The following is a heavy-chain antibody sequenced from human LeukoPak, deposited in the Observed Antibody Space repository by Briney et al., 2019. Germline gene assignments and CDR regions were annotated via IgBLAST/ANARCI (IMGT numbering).Heavy chain of an antibody. CDR3: ARSRAAGTNYFDY. CDR1: GGSFSGYY. V-gene: IGHV4-34*01. Sequence: PSETLSLTCAVYGGSFSGYYWSWIRQPPGKGLEWIGEINHSASTNYNPSLKSRVTISVDTSKNQFSLKLSSVTAADTAVYYCARSRAAGTNYFDYWGQGTLVTVSS. J-gene: IGHJ4*02. CDR2: INHSAST. D-gene: IGHD6-13*01.